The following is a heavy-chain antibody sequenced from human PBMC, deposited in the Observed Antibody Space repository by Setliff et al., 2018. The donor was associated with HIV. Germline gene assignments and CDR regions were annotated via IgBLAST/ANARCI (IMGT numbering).Heavy chain of an antibody. D-gene: IGHD3-22*01. CDR3: ARGPLVVPTHYYMDL. Sequence: ASVKVSCKASGYMFTSYGIGWVRQAPGQGLEWMGEINPSGGSTSYSEKFRGRATMTRDTSRSTVYMELSSLRSEDTAVYYCARGPLVVPTHYYMDLWGKGTTVTVSS. CDR1: GYMFTSYG. J-gene: IGHJ6*03. CDR2: INPSGGST. V-gene: IGHV1-46*01.